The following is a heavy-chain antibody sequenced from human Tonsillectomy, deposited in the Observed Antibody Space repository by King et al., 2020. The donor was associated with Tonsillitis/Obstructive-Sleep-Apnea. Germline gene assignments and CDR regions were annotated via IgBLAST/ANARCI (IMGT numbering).Heavy chain of an antibody. J-gene: IGHJ5*02. Sequence: VTLKESGPVLVKPTETLTLTCTVSGFSLSNARMGVSWIRQPPGKALEWLAHIFSNDEKSYSTSLKSRLTISKDTSKSQVVLTMTNMDPVDTATYYCARFYYYDSSGYYRNWFDPWGLGTLVTVSS. D-gene: IGHD3-22*01. CDR3: ARFYYYDSSGYYRNWFDP. V-gene: IGHV2-26*01. CDR2: IFSNDEK. CDR1: GFSLSNARMG.